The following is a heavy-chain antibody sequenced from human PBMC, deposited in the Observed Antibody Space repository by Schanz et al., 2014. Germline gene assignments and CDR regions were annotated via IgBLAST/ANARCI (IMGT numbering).Heavy chain of an antibody. CDR1: GGSISSGGYS. V-gene: IGHV4-30-4*07. Sequence: QVQLQESGPGLVKPSQTLSLTCAVSGGSISSGGYSWSWIRQPPGKGLEWIGYIFFRGSTYYNPSLKSRVPISIDTSKNQSSLRLTSVTAADTAVYYCYGMDVWGQGTTVTVSS. J-gene: IGHJ6*02. CDR3: YGMDV. CDR2: IFFRGST.